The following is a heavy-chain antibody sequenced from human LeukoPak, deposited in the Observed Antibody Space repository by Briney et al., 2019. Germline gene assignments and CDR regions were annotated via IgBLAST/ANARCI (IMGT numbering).Heavy chain of an antibody. Sequence: PGGSLRLSCAASGFTFSSYSMNWVRQAPGKGLEWVSYISSSGSTIYYPDSVKGRFTISRDNAKNSLYLQMNSLRAEDTAVYYCARPRDYSNHAAFDIWGPGTMVTVSS. CDR3: ARPRDYSNHAAFDI. V-gene: IGHV3-48*01. CDR1: GFTFSSYS. D-gene: IGHD4-11*01. J-gene: IGHJ3*02. CDR2: ISSSGSTI.